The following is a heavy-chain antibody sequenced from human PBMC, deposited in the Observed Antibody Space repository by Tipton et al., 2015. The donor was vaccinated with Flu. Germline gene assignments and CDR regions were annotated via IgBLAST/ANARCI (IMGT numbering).Heavy chain of an antibody. Sequence: LRLSCAVYGGSFSGYYWSWIRQPPGKGLEWIGEINHSGSTNYNPSLKSRVTISVDTSKNQFSLKLSSVTAADTAVYYCARRVRFHLYSPKLDCWGQGTLVTVSS. J-gene: IGHJ4*02. CDR3: ARRVRFHLYSPKLDC. V-gene: IGHV4-34*01. CDR2: INHSGST. CDR1: GGSFSGYY. D-gene: IGHD5-18*01.